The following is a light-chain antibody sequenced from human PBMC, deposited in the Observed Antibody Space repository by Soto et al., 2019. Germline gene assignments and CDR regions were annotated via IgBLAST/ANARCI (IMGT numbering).Light chain of an antibody. CDR3: CSYAGSSTV. Sequence: QLVLTQPASVSGSPGQSITISCTGTSSDVGSYNLVSWYQQHPGKAPKFMIYEGSKRPSGVSNRFSGSKSGNTASLTISGLQAEDEADYYCCSYAGSSTVFGGGTKVTVL. CDR2: EGS. V-gene: IGLV2-23*01. J-gene: IGLJ2*01. CDR1: SSDVGSYNL.